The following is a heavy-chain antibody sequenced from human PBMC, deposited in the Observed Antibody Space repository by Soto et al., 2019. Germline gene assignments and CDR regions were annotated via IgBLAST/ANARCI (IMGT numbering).Heavy chain of an antibody. V-gene: IGHV3-23*01. J-gene: IGHJ4*02. CDR2: ISGSGDST. Sequence: EVQLLESGGGLVQPGGSLRLSCAASGFTFSGYAMNWVRQAPGKGLEWVSVISGSGDSTYYADSVKGRFTISRDNSKNTLYPQINRLRAEDTAVYYCARRSSGWYFDYWGQGTLVTVSS. CDR3: ARRSSGWYFDY. D-gene: IGHD6-19*01. CDR1: GFTFSGYA.